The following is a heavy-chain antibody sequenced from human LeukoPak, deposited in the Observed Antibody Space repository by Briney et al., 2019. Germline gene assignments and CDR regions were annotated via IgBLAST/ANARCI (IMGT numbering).Heavy chain of an antibody. J-gene: IGHJ6*03. D-gene: IGHD2-2*01. V-gene: IGHV3-7*01. CDR3: ARASSHIVVVPAAMSAGLYYYYYMDV. Sequence: GGSLRLSCAASGFTFSSYWMSWVRQAPGKGLEWVANIKQGGSEKDYVDSVKGRFTISRDNAKNSLYLQMNSLRAEDTAVYYCARASSHIVVVPAAMSAGLYYYYYMDVWGKGTTVTVSS. CDR2: IKQGGSEK. CDR1: GFTFSSYW.